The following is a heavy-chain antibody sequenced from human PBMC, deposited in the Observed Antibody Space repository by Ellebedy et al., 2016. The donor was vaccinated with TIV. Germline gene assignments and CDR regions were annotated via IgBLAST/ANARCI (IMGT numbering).Heavy chain of an antibody. V-gene: IGHV6-1*01. J-gene: IGHJ5*02. Sequence: SQTLSLTCXISGDSVSSNSAAWNWIRQSPSRGLEWLGRTYYRSKWYNDYAVSVKSRITINPDTSKNQFSLQLNSVTPEDTAVYYCAREETYYYDSSGFGWFDPWGQGTLVTVSS. CDR3: AREETYYYDSSGFGWFDP. CDR1: GDSVSSNSAA. D-gene: IGHD3-22*01. CDR2: TYYRSKWYN.